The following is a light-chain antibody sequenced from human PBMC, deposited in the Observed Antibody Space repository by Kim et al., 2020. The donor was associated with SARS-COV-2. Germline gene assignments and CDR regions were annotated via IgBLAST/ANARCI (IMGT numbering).Light chain of an antibody. J-gene: IGLJ2*01. V-gene: IGLV1-44*01. CDR3: EAWDSSLSGGV. CDR2: GNN. Sequence: GQRVTISCARSSTNIGSNAVNWYQQLPGTAPKLLIYGNNKRPSGVPDRFSGSKSGTSASLAISGLQAEDEADYYCEAWDSSLSGGVFGGGTQLTVL. CDR1: STNIGSNA.